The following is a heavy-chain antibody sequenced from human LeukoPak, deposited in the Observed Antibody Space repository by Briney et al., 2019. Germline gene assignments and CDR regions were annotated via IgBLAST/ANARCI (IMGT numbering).Heavy chain of an antibody. CDR3: ARTRSISWYYFDY. D-gene: IGHD6-13*01. Sequence: SETLSLTCTVSGGSISSYYWSWIRQPPGKTLEWIGFIYYSGSTIYNPSLKSRVTISVDTSKNQFSLKLSSVTAADTAVYYCARTRSISWYYFDYWGQGTLVTVSS. CDR2: IYYSGST. J-gene: IGHJ4*02. V-gene: IGHV4-59*01. CDR1: GGSISSYY.